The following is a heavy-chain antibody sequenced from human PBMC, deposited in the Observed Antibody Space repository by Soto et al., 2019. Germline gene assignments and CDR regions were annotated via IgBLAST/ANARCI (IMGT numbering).Heavy chain of an antibody. CDR1: GYSFTKYG. Sequence: ASVKVSCKTSGYSFTKYGLHWVRQAPGQRLEWMGWINPGNGDTKYSQKFQGRVTITRDTSATTAYMELSSLRSEDSAVFYCARTDCSSTSCYNYYYYGMDVWGQGTTVTSP. CDR3: ARTDCSSTSCYNYYYYGMDV. CDR2: INPGNGDT. V-gene: IGHV1-3*01. J-gene: IGHJ6*02. D-gene: IGHD2-2*01.